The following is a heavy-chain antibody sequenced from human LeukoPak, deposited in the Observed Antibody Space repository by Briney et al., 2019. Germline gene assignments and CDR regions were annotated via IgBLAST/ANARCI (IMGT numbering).Heavy chain of an antibody. V-gene: IGHV3-30*18. CDR1: GFTFSSYG. CDR2: ISYDGSNK. J-gene: IGHJ4*02. D-gene: IGHD4-17*01. CDR3: AKDPGDYGDYFDY. Sequence: GGSLRLSCAASGFTFSSYGMHWVRQAPGKGPEWVAVISYDGSNKYYADSVKGRFTISRDNSKNTLYLQMNSLRAEDTAVYYCAKDPGDYGDYFDYWGQGTLVTVSS.